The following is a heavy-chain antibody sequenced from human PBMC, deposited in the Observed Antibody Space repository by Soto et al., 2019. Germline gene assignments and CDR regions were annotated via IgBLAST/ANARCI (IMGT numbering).Heavy chain of an antibody. CDR3: PLPYYGSASFYNVRWFDP. J-gene: IGHJ5*02. V-gene: IGHV2-5*02. CDR1: GFSLSTSGEG. CDR2: IYWDDDK. D-gene: IGHD3-10*01. Sequence: ESGATLVNPTQTLRLTCTCSGFSLSTSGEGEGWIRQPPGKALEGLALIYWDDDKRYSPSLKSRLTITKETSNNQVGRTMTNMDPLDISTSFCPLPYYGSASFYNVRWFDPWAQ.